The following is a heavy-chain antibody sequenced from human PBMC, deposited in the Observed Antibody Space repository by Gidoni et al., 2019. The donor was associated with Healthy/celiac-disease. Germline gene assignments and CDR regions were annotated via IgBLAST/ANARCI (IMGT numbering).Heavy chain of an antibody. CDR1: GFTFSSYG. D-gene: IGHD1-26*01. J-gene: IGHJ4*02. V-gene: IGHV3-33*01. Sequence: QVQLVESGGGVVQPGRSLRLSCAASGFTFSSYGMHWVRQAPGKGLEWVAVIWYDGSNKYYADSVKGRFTISRDNSKNTLYLQMNSLRAEDTAVYYCAREDFSRWGGKYFDYWGQGTLVTVSS. CDR2: IWYDGSNK. CDR3: AREDFSRWGGKYFDY.